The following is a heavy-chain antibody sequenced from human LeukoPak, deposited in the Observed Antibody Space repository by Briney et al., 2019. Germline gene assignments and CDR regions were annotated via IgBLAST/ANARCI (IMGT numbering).Heavy chain of an antibody. CDR2: IKQDGSEK. CDR1: GFTFSSYW. CDR3: ARVRTIQLWSSHPDY. D-gene: IGHD5-18*01. J-gene: IGHJ4*02. V-gene: IGHV3-7*03. Sequence: GGSLRLSCAASGFTFSSYWMSWVRQAPGKGLEWVANIKQDGSEKYYVDSVKGRFTFSRDNAKNSLYLQMNSLRAEDTAVYYCARVRTIQLWSSHPDYWGQGTLVTVSS.